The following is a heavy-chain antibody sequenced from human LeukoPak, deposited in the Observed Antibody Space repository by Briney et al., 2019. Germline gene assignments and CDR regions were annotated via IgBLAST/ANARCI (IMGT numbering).Heavy chain of an antibody. CDR3: TKHWGPAETLFDN. V-gene: IGHV3-23*01. CDR1: GFTFSNFA. CDR2: IRGSGDST. D-gene: IGHD3-16*01. Sequence: GSLRLSCAASGFTFSNFAMSWVRHAPGEGLEWVSIIRGSGDSTYYADPVKSRFPISRNKPHNTLYLQMNSQRAEDTAVYYCTKHWGPAETLFDNWGQGILVTVSS. J-gene: IGHJ4*02.